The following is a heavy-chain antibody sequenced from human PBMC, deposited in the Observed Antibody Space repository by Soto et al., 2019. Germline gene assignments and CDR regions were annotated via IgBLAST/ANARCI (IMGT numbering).Heavy chain of an antibody. CDR1: GFTFSSYS. CDR3: ARAFAIPNYDFWSVPGPY. V-gene: IGHV3-21*01. CDR2: ISSSSSSYI. J-gene: IGHJ4*02. Sequence: PVGSLRLSCAASGFTFSSYSMNWVRQAPGKGLEWVSSISSSSSSYIYYADSVKGRFTISRDNAKNSLYLQMNSLRAEDTAVYYCARAFAIPNYDFWSVPGPYWGQGTLVTVSS. D-gene: IGHD3-3*01.